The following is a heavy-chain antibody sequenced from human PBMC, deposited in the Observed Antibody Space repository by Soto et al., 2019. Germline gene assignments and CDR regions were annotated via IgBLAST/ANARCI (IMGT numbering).Heavy chain of an antibody. CDR3: ARSLPGTYGAFDL. D-gene: IGHD1-7*01. Sequence: EVQLLESGGGLVQPGGSLRLSCAASGFTFSSYAMSWVRQAPGKGLEWVSAISGSGGSTYHADSVKGRFTISRDNAKNTVYLQIDSLRAEDTAVYYCARSLPGTYGAFDLWGQGTMVTVSS. V-gene: IGHV3-23*01. CDR2: ISGSGGST. CDR1: GFTFSSYA. J-gene: IGHJ3*01.